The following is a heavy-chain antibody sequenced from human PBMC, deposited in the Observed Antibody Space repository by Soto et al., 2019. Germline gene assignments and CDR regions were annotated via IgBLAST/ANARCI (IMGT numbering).Heavy chain of an antibody. Sequence: SVQVSCKASGGTFSSYAISWVRQAPGQGLEWMGGIIPIFGTANYAQKFQGRVTITADESTSTAYKELSSLRSEDTAVYYCASGADYYDISGYYYNWFDPWGQGTLVTVSS. CDR1: GGTFSSYA. V-gene: IGHV1-69*13. D-gene: IGHD3-22*01. CDR2: IIPIFGTA. CDR3: ASGADYYDISGYYYNWFDP. J-gene: IGHJ5*02.